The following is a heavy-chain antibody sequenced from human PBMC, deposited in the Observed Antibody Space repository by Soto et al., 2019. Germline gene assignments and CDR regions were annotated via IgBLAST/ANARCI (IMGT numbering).Heavy chain of an antibody. CDR2: IIPIFGTA. J-gene: IGHJ6*02. CDR1: GGTFSSYA. V-gene: IGHV1-69*01. Sequence: VQLVQSGAEVKKPGSSVKVSCKASGGTFSSYAISWVRQAPGQGLEWMGGIIPIFGTANYAQKFQGRVTITADESTSTAYMELSSLRSEDTAVYYCARTAYDFWSGYYHYYYYYGMDVWGQGTTVTVSS. CDR3: ARTAYDFWSGYYHYYYYYGMDV. D-gene: IGHD3-3*01.